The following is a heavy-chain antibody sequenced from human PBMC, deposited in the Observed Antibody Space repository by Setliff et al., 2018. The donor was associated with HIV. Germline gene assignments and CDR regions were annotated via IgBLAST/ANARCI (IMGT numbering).Heavy chain of an antibody. CDR3: ARYKWNNWIFGWFDP. Sequence: GGSLRLSCTASGFTFSDSVMHWVRQPPGKGLEWVAIISSDGSDKNYADSVKGRFTVSRDNSKNTLYLQMNSLRAEDTAVYYCARYKWNNWIFGWFDPWGQGTQVTVSS. J-gene: IGHJ5*02. D-gene: IGHD1-20*01. CDR1: GFTFSDSV. CDR2: ISSDGSDK. V-gene: IGHV3-30*07.